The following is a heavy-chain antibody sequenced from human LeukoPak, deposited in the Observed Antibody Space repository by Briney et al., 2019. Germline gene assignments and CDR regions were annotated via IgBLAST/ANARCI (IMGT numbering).Heavy chain of an antibody. Sequence: SETLSLTCTVSGGSISSGGYYWSWIRQHPGKGLEWIGYIYYSGSTYYNPSLKSRVTISVDTSKNRFSLKLSSVTAADTAVYYCARGLATMVRGPRNNWFDPWGQGTLVTVSS. V-gene: IGHV4-31*03. D-gene: IGHD3-10*01. CDR1: GGSISSGGYY. J-gene: IGHJ5*02. CDR2: IYYSGST. CDR3: ARGLATMVRGPRNNWFDP.